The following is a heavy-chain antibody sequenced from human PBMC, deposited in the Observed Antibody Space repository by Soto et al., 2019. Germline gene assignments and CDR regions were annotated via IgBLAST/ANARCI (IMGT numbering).Heavy chain of an antibody. CDR1: GFTFRSYV. Sequence: QVQLVESGGGVVQPGTSLRVSCVGSGFTFRSYVIHWVRQPPGKGLEWVALTSYDGSDKYYGDSVRGRFTISRDNSRNTVDLQMHSLRLEDTALYYCARWGTTGGLDVWGQGTLVSVSS. CDR2: TSYDGSDK. D-gene: IGHD3-16*01. V-gene: IGHV3-30*19. CDR3: ARWGTTGGLDV. J-gene: IGHJ1*01.